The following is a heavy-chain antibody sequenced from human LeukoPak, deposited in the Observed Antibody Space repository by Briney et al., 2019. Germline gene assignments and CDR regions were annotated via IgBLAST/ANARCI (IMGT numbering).Heavy chain of an antibody. Sequence: PGGSLRLSCAASGFTFSIYAMTWVRRAPGKGLEWVAAFSATDGSAQYAESVKGRFTISRDNSKNTLYLQMNRMRAEDTAAYYCAKARIEALGTGAFDVWGQGTMVTVSS. J-gene: IGHJ3*01. CDR1: GFTFSIYA. V-gene: IGHV3-23*01. CDR2: FSATDGSA. CDR3: AKARIEALGTGAFDV. D-gene: IGHD6-13*01.